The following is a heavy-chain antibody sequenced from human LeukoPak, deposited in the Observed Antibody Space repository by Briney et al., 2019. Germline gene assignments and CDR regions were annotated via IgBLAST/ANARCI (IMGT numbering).Heavy chain of an antibody. D-gene: IGHD7-27*01. CDR1: GYTFTSYD. J-gene: IGHJ4*02. CDR2: MSPNSGDT. V-gene: IGHV1-8*01. Sequence: GASVKVSCRASGYTFTSYDFNWVRQATGQRPEWMGWMSPNSGDTGYAQKFQDRVTMTRKTSISTAYMELSSLRSDDTAVYYCARGPPNWGYDYWGPGTLVTVSS. CDR3: ARGPPNWGYDY.